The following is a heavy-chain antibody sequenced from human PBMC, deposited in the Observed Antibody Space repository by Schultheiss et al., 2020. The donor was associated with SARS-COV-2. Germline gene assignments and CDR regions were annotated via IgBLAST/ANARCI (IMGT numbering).Heavy chain of an antibody. V-gene: IGHV1-8*02. D-gene: IGHD3-3*01. Sequence: ASVKVSCKASGGTFSSYAISWVRQAPGQGLEWMGWINPNSGGTNYAQKFQGRVTMTRNTSISTAYMELSSLRSEDTAVYYCARVGFWSGFYYGMDVWGQGTTVTVSS. CDR1: GGTFSSYA. CDR2: INPNSGGT. CDR3: ARVGFWSGFYYGMDV. J-gene: IGHJ6*02.